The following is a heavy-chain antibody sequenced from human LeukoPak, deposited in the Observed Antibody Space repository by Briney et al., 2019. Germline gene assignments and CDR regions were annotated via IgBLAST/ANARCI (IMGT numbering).Heavy chain of an antibody. CDR1: GGTFSSYA. D-gene: IGHD2-2*02. CDR2: IIPIFGTA. Sequence: GASVKVSCKASGGTFSSYAISWVRQAPGQGLEWMGGIIPIFGTANYAQKFQGRVTITTDESTSTAYMELSSLRSEDTAVYYCASSAVPAAIRSIGAFDIWGQGTMVTVSS. J-gene: IGHJ3*02. V-gene: IGHV1-69*05. CDR3: ASSAVPAAIRSIGAFDI.